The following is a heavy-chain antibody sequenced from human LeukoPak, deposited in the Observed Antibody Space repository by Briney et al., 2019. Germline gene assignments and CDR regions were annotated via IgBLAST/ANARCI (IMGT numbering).Heavy chain of an antibody. V-gene: IGHV4-59*12. J-gene: IGHJ6*02. CDR1: GGSISSYY. CDR2: IYYSGST. CDR3: ARGLPSAWYYGMDV. Sequence: SETLSLTCTVSGGSISSYYWSWIRQPPGEGLEWIGYIYYSGSTYYNPSLKSRVTISVDTSKNQFSLKLSSVTAADTAVYYCARGLPSAWYYGMDVWGQGTTVTVSS. D-gene: IGHD4-11*01.